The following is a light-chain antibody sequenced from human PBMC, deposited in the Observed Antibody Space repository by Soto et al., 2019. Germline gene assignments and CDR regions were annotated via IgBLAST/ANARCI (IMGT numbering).Light chain of an antibody. Sequence: DIQMTQSPSSLSASVGDRVTITCQASQDMSNYLNWYQQKPGKAPKLLIYDASNLETGVPSRFSGSGSGTDFTFTISSLQPEDIATYYCQQYDNLLVTFGGGTKVEIK. CDR1: QDMSNY. CDR3: QQYDNLLVT. CDR2: DAS. V-gene: IGKV1-33*01. J-gene: IGKJ4*01.